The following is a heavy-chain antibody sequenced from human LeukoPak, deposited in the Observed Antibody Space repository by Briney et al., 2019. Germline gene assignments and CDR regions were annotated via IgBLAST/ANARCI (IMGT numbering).Heavy chain of an antibody. V-gene: IGHV5-51*01. J-gene: IGHJ4*02. Sequence: GESLKISCKGSGYSFTSYWIGWVRQMPGKGLEWMGIIYPGDSDTRYSPSFQGQVTISADKPISTAYLQWSSLKASDTAMYYCARLKGYCTNGVCPDFDYWGQGTLVTVSS. D-gene: IGHD2-8*01. CDR1: GYSFTSYW. CDR2: IYPGDSDT. CDR3: ARLKGYCTNGVCPDFDY.